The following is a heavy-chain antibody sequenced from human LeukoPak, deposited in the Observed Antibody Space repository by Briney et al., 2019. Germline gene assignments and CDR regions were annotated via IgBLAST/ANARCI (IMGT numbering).Heavy chain of an antibody. CDR1: GFSLSTSGVG. CDR2: IYWDDDK. V-gene: IGHV2-5*02. J-gene: IGHJ1*01. D-gene: IGHD3-16*02. CDR3: XHVMITFGGVXVRIEYFQH. Sequence: SGPTLVNPTQTLTLTCTFSGFSLSTSGVGVGWIRQPPGKALEWLALIYWDDDKRYSPSLKSRLNITKDTSKNQVVLTMTNMDXXXXXTYYCXHVMITFGGVXVRIEYFQHWGQGTLVTVXS.